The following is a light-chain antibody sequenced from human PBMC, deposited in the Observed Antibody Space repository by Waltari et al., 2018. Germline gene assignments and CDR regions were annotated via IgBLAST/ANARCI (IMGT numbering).Light chain of an antibody. J-gene: IGKJ2*03. CDR2: GGS. V-gene: IGKV2-40*01. CDR3: VQTLAVPYS. Sequence: DIVMTQTPLSLPITPGEPTSISCRSSQSLLHSNGNTYLHWYLQKPGQSPQLLIYGGSNRASGVPDRFSGSGSGTDFTLKISKLEAEDVGIYYCVQTLAVPYSFGQGTKVEI. CDR1: QSLLHSNGNTY.